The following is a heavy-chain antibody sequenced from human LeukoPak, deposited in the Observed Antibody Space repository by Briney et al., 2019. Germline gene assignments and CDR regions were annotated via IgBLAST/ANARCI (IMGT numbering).Heavy chain of an antibody. V-gene: IGHV1-2*02. Sequence: ASVKVSFKASGYTFTDYYMHWVRQAPGQGLEWMGWINPNSGGTNYAQSFQGRVTMTRDTSISTAYMELSRLRSDDTAVYYCARDLRGYSGYYFDYWGQGTLATVSS. J-gene: IGHJ4*02. CDR3: ARDLRGYSGYYFDY. CDR1: GYTFTDYY. CDR2: INPNSGGT. D-gene: IGHD5-12*01.